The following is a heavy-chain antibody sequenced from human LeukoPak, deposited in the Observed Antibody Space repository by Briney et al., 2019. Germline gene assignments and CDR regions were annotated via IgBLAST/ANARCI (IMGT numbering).Heavy chain of an antibody. J-gene: IGHJ6*03. CDR1: GFTFSTYG. CDR2: ISGSGGST. D-gene: IGHD1-26*01. V-gene: IGHV3-23*01. CDR3: AKEWELLLRDYYYYMDV. Sequence: PGGSLRLSCAASGFTFSTYGMYWVRQAPGKGLEWVSAISGSGGSTYYADSVKGRFTISRDNSKNTLYLQMNSLRAEDTAVYYCAKEWELLLRDYYYYMDVWGKGTTVTVSS.